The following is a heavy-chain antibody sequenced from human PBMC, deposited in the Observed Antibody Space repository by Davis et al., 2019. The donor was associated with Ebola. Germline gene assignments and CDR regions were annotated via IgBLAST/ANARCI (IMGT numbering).Heavy chain of an antibody. D-gene: IGHD2-8*02. Sequence: GESLKISCAASGFTFSTYSMSWVRQAPGKALEWVSSISSDSDYIYYADSAKGRFTISRDNAKNSLNLHMNSLRADDTAVYYCARGRRLLADAFHIWGQGTMVTVSS. V-gene: IGHV3-21*01. J-gene: IGHJ3*02. CDR1: GFTFSTYS. CDR2: ISSDSDYI. CDR3: ARGRRLLADAFHI.